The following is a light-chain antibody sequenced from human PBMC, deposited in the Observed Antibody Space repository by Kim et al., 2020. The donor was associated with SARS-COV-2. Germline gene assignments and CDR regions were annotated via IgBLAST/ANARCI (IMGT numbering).Light chain of an antibody. J-gene: IGLJ2*01. CDR3: QAWDSSTVV. V-gene: IGLV3-1*01. CDR2: QDS. Sequence: SYELTQPPSVSVSPGQTASITCSGDKLGDKYACWYQQKPGQSPVLVIYQDSKRPSGIPERFSGPNSGNTATLTISGPQAMDEADYYCQAWDSSTVVFGGGTQLTVL. CDR1: KLGDKY.